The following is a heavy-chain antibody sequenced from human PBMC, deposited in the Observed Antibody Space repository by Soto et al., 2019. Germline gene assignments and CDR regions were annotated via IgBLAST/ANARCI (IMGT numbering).Heavy chain of an antibody. D-gene: IGHD1-20*01. J-gene: IGHJ6*02. CDR3: ARDERYNWNYYYYGMDV. Sequence: SVKVSCKASGCTFSSYAISWVRQAPGQGLEWMGGIIPIFGTANYAQKFQGRVTITADESTSTAYMELSSLRSEDTAVYYCARDERYNWNYYYYGMDVWGQGTTVTVSS. V-gene: IGHV1-69*13. CDR1: GCTFSSYA. CDR2: IIPIFGTA.